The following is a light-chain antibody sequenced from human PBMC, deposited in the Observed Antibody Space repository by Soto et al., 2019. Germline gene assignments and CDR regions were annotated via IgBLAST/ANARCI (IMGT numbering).Light chain of an antibody. CDR1: QSVKSH. V-gene: IGKV3-11*01. Sequence: IVLTQSPATLSLSPGERATLSCRASQSVKSHVAWYQLKPGQSPRLLIFDTTNRATGTPTRFSGSGSGTDFTLTISRLEPEDFAFYYCQQRGNWPVTFGGGTKVEI. CDR3: QQRGNWPVT. J-gene: IGKJ4*01. CDR2: DTT.